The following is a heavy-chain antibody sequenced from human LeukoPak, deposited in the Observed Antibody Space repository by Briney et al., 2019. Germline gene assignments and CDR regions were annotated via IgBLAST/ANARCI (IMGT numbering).Heavy chain of an antibody. J-gene: IGHJ6*03. V-gene: IGHV4-34*01. CDR1: GGSFSGYY. CDR2: INHSGST. D-gene: IGHD1-26*01. Sequence: SETLSLTCAVYGGSFSGYYWSWIRQPPGKGLEGIGEINHSGSTNYNPSLKSRVTISVDTSKNQFSLKLSSVTAADTAVYYCASGYSGSFTGNYYYYMDVWGKGTTVTVSS. CDR3: ASGYSGSFTGNYYYYMDV.